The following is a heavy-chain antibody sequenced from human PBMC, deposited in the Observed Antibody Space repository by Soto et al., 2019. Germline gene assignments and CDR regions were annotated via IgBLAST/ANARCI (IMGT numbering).Heavy chain of an antibody. CDR3: ARDPSGVLWFGELSDPSGAFDI. J-gene: IGHJ3*02. CDR1: GFTFSSYG. D-gene: IGHD3-10*01. Sequence: PGGSLRLSCAASGFTFSSYGMHWVRQAPGKGLEWVAVIWYDGSNKYYADSVKGRFTISRDNSKNTLYLQMNSLRAEDTAVYYCARDPSGVLWFGELSDPSGAFDIWGQGTMVTVSS. V-gene: IGHV3-33*01. CDR2: IWYDGSNK.